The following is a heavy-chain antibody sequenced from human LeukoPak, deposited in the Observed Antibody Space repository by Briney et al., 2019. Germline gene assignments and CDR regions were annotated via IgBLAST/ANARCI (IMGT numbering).Heavy chain of an antibody. J-gene: IGHJ4*02. D-gene: IGHD3-3*01. Sequence: GGSLRLSCAASGFTLSSYGMHWVRQAPGKELLGVAVISYHGSNTYYAASVKGRFTISRDNSENTLFLQMNSLRTEDTAVYYCAKKAPGADWSVVYWGQGTLVTVSS. CDR1: GFTLSSYG. CDR2: ISYHGSNT. CDR3: AKKAPGADWSVVY. V-gene: IGHV3-30*18.